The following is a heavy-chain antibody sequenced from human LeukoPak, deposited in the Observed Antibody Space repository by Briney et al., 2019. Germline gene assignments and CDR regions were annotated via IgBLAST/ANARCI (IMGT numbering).Heavy chain of an antibody. CDR2: IYYSGST. V-gene: IGHV4-39*07. CDR1: GGSISSSSYY. Sequence: PSETLSLTCTVSGGSISSSSYYWGWIRQPPGKGLEWIGSIYYSGSTYYNPSLKSRVTISVDTSKNQFSLKLSSVTAADTAVYYCARRAVGFDYWGQGTLVTVSS. J-gene: IGHJ4*02. CDR3: ARRAVGFDY. D-gene: IGHD3-10*01.